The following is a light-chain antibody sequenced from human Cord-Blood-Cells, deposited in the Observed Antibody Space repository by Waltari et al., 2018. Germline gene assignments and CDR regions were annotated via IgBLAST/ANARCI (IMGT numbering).Light chain of an antibody. CDR3: QAWDSSTVWV. CDR2: QDS. V-gene: IGLV3-1*01. Sequence: SYELTQPPSVSVSPGQTASITCSGDKLGDKYACWYQQKPGQSPVLVIYQDSKRPSGIPERFSGSNSGNTATLTIIGTQAMDEADYYCQAWDSSTVWVFGGGTKLTVL. J-gene: IGLJ3*02. CDR1: KLGDKY.